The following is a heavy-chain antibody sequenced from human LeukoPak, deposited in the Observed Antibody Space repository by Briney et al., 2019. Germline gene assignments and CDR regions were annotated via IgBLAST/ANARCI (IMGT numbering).Heavy chain of an antibody. CDR3: TRLPYYYDSSGSTAH. V-gene: IGHV3-73*01. CDR2: IRSKANSYAT. D-gene: IGHD3-22*01. Sequence: PGGSLRLSCTASGFTFSGSAMHWVRQASGKGLEWVGRIRSKANSYATAYAASVKGRFTISRDDSKNTAYLQMNSLKTEDTAVYYCTRLPYYYDSSGSTAHWGQGTLVTVSS. J-gene: IGHJ4*02. CDR1: GFTFSGSA.